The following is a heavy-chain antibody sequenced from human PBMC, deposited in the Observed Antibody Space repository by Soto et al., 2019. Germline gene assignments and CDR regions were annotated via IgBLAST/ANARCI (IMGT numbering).Heavy chain of an antibody. CDR2: ISWNSGSI. Sequence: RLSCAASGFTFGDYAMQWVRQAPGKGLEWVSAISWNSGSIDYADSVKGRFTISRDNAKNSLYLQMNSLRAEDTALYYCAKSHTTSGWYVTTDYWGQGARVTVYS. J-gene: IGHJ4*02. CDR1: GFTFGDYA. D-gene: IGHD6-19*01. V-gene: IGHV3-9*01. CDR3: AKSHTTSGWYVTTDY.